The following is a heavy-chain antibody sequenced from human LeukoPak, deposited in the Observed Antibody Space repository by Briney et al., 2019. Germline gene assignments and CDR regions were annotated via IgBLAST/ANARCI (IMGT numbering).Heavy chain of an antibody. CDR1: GFTFSSYE. V-gene: IGHV3-48*03. J-gene: IGHJ6*02. D-gene: IGHD3-9*01. CDR3: ARDGTILTGSLYYYYGMDV. CDR2: ISSSGSTI. Sequence: PGGSLRLSCAASGFTFSSYEMNWVRQAPGKGLEWVSYISSSGSTIYYADSVKGRFTISRDNAKNSLYLQMNSLRAEDTAVYYCARDGTILTGSLYYYYGMDVWGQGTTVTVSS.